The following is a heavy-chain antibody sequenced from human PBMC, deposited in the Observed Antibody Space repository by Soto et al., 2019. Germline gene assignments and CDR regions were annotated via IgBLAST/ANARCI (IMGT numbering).Heavy chain of an antibody. V-gene: IGHV3-23*01. J-gene: IGHJ4*02. CDR3: AKAFDSDETSHGPNDY. D-gene: IGHD3-22*01. CDR2: ISGSGDAK. CDR1: GFSFSSYG. Sequence: EVHLLESGGGLVQPGESLRLSCVASGFSFSSYGRSWVRQAPGKGLEWASIISGSGDAKYYADSVKGRFTISRDNSKNTLYLQIDSLRAEDTAVYYCAKAFDSDETSHGPNDYWGQGTLVTVSS.